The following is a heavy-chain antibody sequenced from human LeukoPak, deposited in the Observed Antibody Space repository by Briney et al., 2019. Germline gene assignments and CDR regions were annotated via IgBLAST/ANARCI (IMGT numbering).Heavy chain of an antibody. D-gene: IGHD6-19*01. CDR2: INHSGST. Sequence: SETLSLTCAVHGGSFSGYYWSWIRQPPGKGLEWIGEINHSGSTNYNPSLKSRVTISVDTSKNQFSLKLSSVTAADTAVYYCARGRPAVVDYWGQGTLVTVSS. J-gene: IGHJ4*02. CDR1: GGSFSGYY. V-gene: IGHV4-34*01. CDR3: ARGRPAVVDY.